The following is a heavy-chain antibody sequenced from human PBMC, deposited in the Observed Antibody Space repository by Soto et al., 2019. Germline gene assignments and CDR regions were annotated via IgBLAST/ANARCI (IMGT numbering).Heavy chain of an antibody. Sequence: QVQLQESGPGLVKPSDTLSLTCAVSGYSISSSNWWGWIRQPPGKGLEWIGYIYYSGTTYYNPALKSRVTMSVDTSKNQFFLKLTSVTAVDTAVYYCARREIQGPIDYWGQGTLVTVSS. CDR3: ARREIQGPIDY. CDR1: GYSISSSNW. V-gene: IGHV4-28*01. D-gene: IGHD1-26*01. CDR2: IYYSGTT. J-gene: IGHJ4*02.